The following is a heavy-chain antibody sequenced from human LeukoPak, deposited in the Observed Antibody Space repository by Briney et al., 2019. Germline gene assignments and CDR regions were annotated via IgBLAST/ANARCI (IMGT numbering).Heavy chain of an antibody. CDR3: ARAGGYGDYYWFDP. J-gene: IGHJ5*02. CDR2: IKQDGSEK. D-gene: IGHD4-17*01. Sequence: PGGSLRLSCAASEFTFSSYWISWVRQAPGKGLEWGANIKQDGSEKYYVESVRCGFTISRDNAKNSLYLQMNSLRAEDTAVYYCARAGGYGDYYWFDPWGQGTLVTVSS. CDR1: EFTFSSYW. V-gene: IGHV3-7*01.